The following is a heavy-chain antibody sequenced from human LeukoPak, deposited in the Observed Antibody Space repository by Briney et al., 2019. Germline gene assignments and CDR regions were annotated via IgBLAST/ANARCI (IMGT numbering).Heavy chain of an antibody. D-gene: IGHD4-11*01. J-gene: IGHJ4*02. V-gene: IGHV3-23*01. Sequence: GGSLRLSCVASGFTFSNYWMHWVRQPPGKGLEWVSVVSGSGDNTNYADSVKGRFTISRDNSKNTLFLQMNSLRTEDTAVYFCARWGNDYSQFDSWGQGTLVTVS. CDR1: GFTFSNYW. CDR2: VSGSGDNT. CDR3: ARWGNDYSQFDS.